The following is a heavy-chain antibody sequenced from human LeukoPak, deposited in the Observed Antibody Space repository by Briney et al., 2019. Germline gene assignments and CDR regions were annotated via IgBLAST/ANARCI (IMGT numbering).Heavy chain of an antibody. CDR3: AKLGDIVVVPAADAFDI. CDR2: IRYDGSNK. D-gene: IGHD2-2*01. Sequence: GGSLRLSCAASGFTFSSYGMHWVRQAPGKGLEWVAFIRYDGSNKYYADSVKGRFTISRDNSKNTLYLQMNSLRAEDTAVYYCAKLGDIVVVPAADAFDIWGQGTMVTVSS. V-gene: IGHV3-30*02. J-gene: IGHJ3*02. CDR1: GFTFSSYG.